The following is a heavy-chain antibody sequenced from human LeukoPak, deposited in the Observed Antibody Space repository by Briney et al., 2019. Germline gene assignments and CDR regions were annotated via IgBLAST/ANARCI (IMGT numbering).Heavy chain of an antibody. CDR1: GGSFSGYY. J-gene: IGHJ4*02. V-gene: IGHV4-34*01. D-gene: IGHD3-10*01. CDR3: ARGVTYYYGSGSYPFDY. Sequence: SVTLSLTCAVYGGSFSGYYWSWIRQPPGKGLEWIGEINHSGSTNYNPCLKSRVTISVDTSKNQFSLKLSSVTAADTAVYYCARGVTYYYGSGSYPFDYWGQGTLVTVSS. CDR2: INHSGST.